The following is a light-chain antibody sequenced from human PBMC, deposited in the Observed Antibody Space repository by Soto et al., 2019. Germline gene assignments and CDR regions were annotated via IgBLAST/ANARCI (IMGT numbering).Light chain of an antibody. J-gene: IGLJ1*01. V-gene: IGLV2-8*01. CDR1: SSAVGGYNY. Sequence: QSALPQPPSASGSLGQSVTFSCPGTSSAVGGYNYVSWYQQHPGKAPKLMIYEVSKRPSGVPDRFSGSKSGNTASLTVSGLQAEDEADYYCSSYAGSNIFYVFGTGTKLTVL. CDR3: SSYAGSNIFYV. CDR2: EVS.